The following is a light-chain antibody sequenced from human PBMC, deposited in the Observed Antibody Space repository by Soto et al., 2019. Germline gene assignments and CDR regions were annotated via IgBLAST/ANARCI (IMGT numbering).Light chain of an antibody. CDR1: QSISTN. Sequence: EIVMTQSPATLSVPPGESATLSCRASQSISTNVAWYQQQPGQAPRLLIYGASTRASGIPARFSGSGSGTEFTLAITSLQSEDVAVYYCQQYQYWWTFDQGTKV. CDR2: GAS. J-gene: IGKJ1*01. CDR3: QQYQYWWT. V-gene: IGKV3-15*01.